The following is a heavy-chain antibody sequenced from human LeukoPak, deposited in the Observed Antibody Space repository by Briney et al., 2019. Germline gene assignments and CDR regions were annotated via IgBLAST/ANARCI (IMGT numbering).Heavy chain of an antibody. D-gene: IGHD3-3*01. CDR3: GRETDFGVVTN. V-gene: IGHV6-1*01. CDR2: TYYRSKWYD. J-gene: IGHJ4*02. Sequence: SQTLSLTCAISGDSVSSSSAAWNWLRQSPSRGLEWLGRTYYRSKWYDDYAESVKSRITINPDTSKNQFSLHLNSVTPEDTAVYYCGRETDFGVVTNWGQGTLVTVSS. CDR1: GDSVSSSSAA.